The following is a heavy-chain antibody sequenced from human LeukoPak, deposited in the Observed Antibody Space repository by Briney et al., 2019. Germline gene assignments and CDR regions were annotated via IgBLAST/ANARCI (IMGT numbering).Heavy chain of an antibody. Sequence: SETLSLTCADYGGSFSGYYWSWIRQPPGKGLEWIGEINHSGSTNYNPSLKSRVTISVDTSKNQFSLKLSSVTAADTAVYYCARLILWFGELLPDWGQGTLVTVSS. CDR1: GGSFSGYY. CDR3: ARLILWFGELLPD. D-gene: IGHD3-10*01. V-gene: IGHV4-34*01. J-gene: IGHJ4*02. CDR2: INHSGST.